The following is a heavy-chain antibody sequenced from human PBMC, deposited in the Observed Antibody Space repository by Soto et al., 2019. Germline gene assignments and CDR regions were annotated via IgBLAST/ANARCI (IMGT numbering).Heavy chain of an antibody. CDR1: GYTFTGYY. CDR3: ARSARCFWSCYLPYVGAFDI. J-gene: IGHJ3*02. D-gene: IGHD3-3*01. CDR2: INPNSGGT. V-gene: IGHV1-2*02. Sequence: QVQLVQSGAEVKKPGASVKVSCKASGYTFTGYYTHWVRQAPGQGLEWMGWINPNSGGTNYAQKVQGRVPMTRDKFIRTTYMEVSRLGTDDPAVFYLARSARCFWSCYLPYVGAFDIWGPRTMVTVPS.